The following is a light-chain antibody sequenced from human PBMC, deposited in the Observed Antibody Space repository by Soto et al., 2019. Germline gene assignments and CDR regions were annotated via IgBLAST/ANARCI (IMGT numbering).Light chain of an antibody. Sequence: VLTRSPATVSGSPLQAADLGGRASQSVSSHLAWYQQKPGQAPRLLIYGASTRATGSPARFSGSGSGTEFTLTISSLQSEDFAVYYCQHYSTWPWTFGQGTKVDI. V-gene: IGKV3-15*01. J-gene: IGKJ1*01. CDR2: GAS. CDR1: QSVSSH. CDR3: QHYSTWPWT.